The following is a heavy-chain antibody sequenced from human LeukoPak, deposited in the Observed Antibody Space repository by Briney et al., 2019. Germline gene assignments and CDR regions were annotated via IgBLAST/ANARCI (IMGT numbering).Heavy chain of an antibody. J-gene: IGHJ4*02. D-gene: IGHD3-10*01. CDR2: IYNSGST. CDR3: ARHGMVRGVSWPNFDC. V-gene: IGHV4-59*08. CDR1: GGSISSYY. Sequence: PSETLSLTCTVSGGSISSYYWSWIRQPPGKGREWIGYIYNSGSTNYNPSLKSRVTISVDTSKNQFSLKLSPVTAADTAVYYCARHGMVRGVSWPNFDCWGQGTLVTVSS.